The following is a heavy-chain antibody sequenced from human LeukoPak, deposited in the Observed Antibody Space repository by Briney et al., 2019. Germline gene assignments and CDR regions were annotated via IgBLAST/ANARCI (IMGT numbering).Heavy chain of an antibody. V-gene: IGHV1-18*01. CDR2: ISNFNKLI. Sequence: ASVKVSCKASGYTLFMDGVTWVRQAPGQGLEWVGWISNFNKLIHYAPKFLGRVTLTTDTSTSTAYMELTSLTSGDTAVYYCAFGVSINWFDPWGQGTLVTVSS. D-gene: IGHD3-3*01. CDR3: AFGVSINWFDP. J-gene: IGHJ5*02. CDR1: GYTLFMDG.